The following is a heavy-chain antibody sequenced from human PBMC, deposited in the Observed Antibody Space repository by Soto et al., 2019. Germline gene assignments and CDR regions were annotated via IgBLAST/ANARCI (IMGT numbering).Heavy chain of an antibody. D-gene: IGHD2-2*01. J-gene: IGHJ6*02. CDR3: ARQGNCGSSTSCYKVPYYYYGMDV. CDR1: GYSFSNYW. Sequence: PGESLKISCKGSGYSFSNYWIGWVRQMPGKGLEWMGIIYPGDSDTRYSPSFQGQVTISADKSISTAYLQWSSLKASDTAMYYCARQGNCGSSTSCYKVPYYYYGMDVWGQGTTVTVSS. CDR2: IYPGDSDT. V-gene: IGHV5-51*01.